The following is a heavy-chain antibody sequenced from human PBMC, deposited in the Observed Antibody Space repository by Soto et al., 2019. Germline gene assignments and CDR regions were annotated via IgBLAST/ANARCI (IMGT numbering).Heavy chain of an antibody. CDR3: AKAAAAGHSPYYFEY. CDR1: GFTFSSYG. V-gene: IGHV3-30*18. D-gene: IGHD6-13*01. CDR2: ISYDGSNK. J-gene: IGHJ4*02. Sequence: QVQLVESGGGVVQPGRSLRLSCAASGFTFSSYGMHWVRQAPGKGLEWVAVISYDGSNKYYADSVKGRFTISRDNSKNTLYLEMNSLRAEDTAVYYCAKAAAAGHSPYYFEYWGQGTLVTVSS.